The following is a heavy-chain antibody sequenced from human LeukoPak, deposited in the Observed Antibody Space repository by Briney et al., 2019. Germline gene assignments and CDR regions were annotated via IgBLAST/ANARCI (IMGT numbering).Heavy chain of an antibody. CDR2: IYYSGST. J-gene: IGHJ5*02. CDR1: GGSISSYY. V-gene: IGHV4-59*01. Sequence: PSETLSLTCTVSGGSISSYYWSWLRQPPGKGLEWIGYIYYSGSTNYNPSLKSRVTISVDTSKNQFSLKLSSVTAADTAVYYCARSVTPTNWFDPWGQGTLVTVSS. D-gene: IGHD4-17*01. CDR3: ARSVTPTNWFDP.